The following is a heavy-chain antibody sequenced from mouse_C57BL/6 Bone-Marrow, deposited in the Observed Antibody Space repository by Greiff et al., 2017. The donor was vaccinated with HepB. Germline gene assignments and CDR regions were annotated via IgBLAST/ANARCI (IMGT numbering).Heavy chain of an antibody. CDR2: IEPANGNT. J-gene: IGHJ2*01. CDR1: GFNIKNTY. Sequence: VQLKESVAELVRPGASVKLSCTASGFNIKNTYMHWVKQRPEQGLEWIGRIEPANGNTKYAPKFQGKATITADTSSNTAYLHLRCLTSEDTAIYYCARSIITPHCFDYWGQGTTLTVSS. CDR3: ARSIITPHCFDY. D-gene: IGHD2-4*01. V-gene: IGHV14-3*01.